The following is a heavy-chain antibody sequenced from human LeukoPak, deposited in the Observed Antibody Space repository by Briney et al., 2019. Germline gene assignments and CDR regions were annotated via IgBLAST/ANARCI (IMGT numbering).Heavy chain of an antibody. CDR2: ISGSGGST. V-gene: IGHV3-23*01. Sequence: GGSLRLSCAAPGFTFSSYAMSWVRQTPGTGLEWVSGISGSGGSTYYADSVKGRFTISRDNSKNTLYLQMHSLRAEDTALYYCARGGSSAWYVPFDIWGQGTMVTVSS. J-gene: IGHJ3*02. D-gene: IGHD6-19*01. CDR1: GFTFSSYA. CDR3: ARGGSSAWYVPFDI.